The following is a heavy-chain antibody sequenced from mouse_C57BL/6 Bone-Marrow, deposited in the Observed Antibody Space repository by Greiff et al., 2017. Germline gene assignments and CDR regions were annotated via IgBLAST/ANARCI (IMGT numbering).Heavy chain of an antibody. D-gene: IGHD3-2*02. J-gene: IGHJ2*01. V-gene: IGHV1-55*01. Sequence: QVQLQQPGAELVKPGASVKMSCKASGYTFTSYWITWVKQRPGQGLEWIGDIYPGSGSTNYNEKFKSKATLTVDTSSSTAYMQRSSLTSEDSAVYYCARSGSSVYYFDYWGQGTTLTVSS. CDR1: GYTFTSYW. CDR2: IYPGSGST. CDR3: ARSGSSVYYFDY.